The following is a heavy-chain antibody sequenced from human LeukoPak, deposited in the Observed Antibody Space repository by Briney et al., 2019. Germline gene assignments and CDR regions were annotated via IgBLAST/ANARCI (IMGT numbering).Heavy chain of an antibody. J-gene: IGHJ3*02. CDR1: GGSISSYY. D-gene: IGHD3-9*01. CDR3: ARERYFDWLLNDLSAFDI. CDR2: IYYSGST. Sequence: SETLSLTCTVSGGSISSYYWSWIRQPPGKGLEWIGYIYYSGSTNYNPSLKSRVTISVDTSKNQFSLKLSSVTAADTAVYYCARERYFDWLLNDLSAFDIWGQGTMVTVSS. V-gene: IGHV4-59*01.